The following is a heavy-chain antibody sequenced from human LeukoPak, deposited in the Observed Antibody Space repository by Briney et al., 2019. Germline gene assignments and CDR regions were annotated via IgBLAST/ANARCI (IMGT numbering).Heavy chain of an antibody. D-gene: IGHD1-1*01. CDR3: ARDLPSTPCWELDY. J-gene: IGHJ4*02. CDR2: FNPNSGDS. V-gene: IGHV1-2*06. CDR1: GYIFIDYY. Sequence: ASVKVSCKASGYIFIDYYIHWVRQAPGQGLGWMGRFNPNSGDSNYAQNFQGRVTMTRDTSISTAYMELSKLRSDDTAVYYCARDLPSTPCWELDYWGQGTLVTVSA.